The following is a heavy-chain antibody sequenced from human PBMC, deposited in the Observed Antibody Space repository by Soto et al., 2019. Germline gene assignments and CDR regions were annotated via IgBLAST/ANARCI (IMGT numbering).Heavy chain of an antibody. CDR1: GGTFSSYA. CDR2: IIPICRTA. V-gene: IGHV1-69*12. Sequence: QVQLVQSGAEVKKPGSSVKVSCKASGGTFSSYAISWVRQAPGQGLEWMGGIIPICRTADYAQKFQGRVTITADESTSTAYMELSSLRSEDTAVYYCVSVETQRYYYGMDVWGQGTTVTVSS. D-gene: IGHD2-15*01. J-gene: IGHJ6*02. CDR3: VSVETQRYYYGMDV.